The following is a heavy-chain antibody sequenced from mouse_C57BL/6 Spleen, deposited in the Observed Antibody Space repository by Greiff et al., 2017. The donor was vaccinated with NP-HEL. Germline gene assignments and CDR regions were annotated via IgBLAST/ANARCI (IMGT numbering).Heavy chain of an antibody. J-gene: IGHJ4*01. Sequence: EVKLQESGPGLVKPSQSLSLTCSVTGYSIPSGYYWNWIRQFPGNKLEWMGYISYDGSNNYNPSLKNRISITRDTSKNQFFLKLNSVTTEDTATYYCARKGGYYAMDYWGQGTSVTVSS. CDR3: ARKGGYYAMDY. CDR1: GYSIPSGYY. CDR2: ISYDGSN. V-gene: IGHV3-6*01.